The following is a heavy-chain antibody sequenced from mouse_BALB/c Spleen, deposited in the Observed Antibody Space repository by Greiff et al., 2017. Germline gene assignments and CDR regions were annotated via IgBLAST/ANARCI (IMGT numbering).Heavy chain of an antibody. Sequence: VQLKESGPELVKPGASVKISCKASGYSFTGYYMHWVKQSHVKSLEWIGRINPYNGATSYNQNFKDKASLTVDKSSSTAYMELHSLTSEDSAVYYCARGTTAMDYWGQGTSVTVSS. CDR2: INPYNGAT. D-gene: IGHD1-1*01. CDR3: ARGTTAMDY. V-gene: IGHV1-31*01. CDR1: GYSFTGYY. J-gene: IGHJ4*01.